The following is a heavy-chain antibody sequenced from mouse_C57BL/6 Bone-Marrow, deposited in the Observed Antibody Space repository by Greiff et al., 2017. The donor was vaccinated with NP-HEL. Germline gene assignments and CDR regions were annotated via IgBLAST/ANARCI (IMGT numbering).Heavy chain of an antibody. J-gene: IGHJ4*01. V-gene: IGHV1-19*01. CDR2: INPYNGGT. CDR1: GYTFTDYY. Sequence: VQLQQSGPVLVKPGASVKMSCKASGYTFTDYYMNWVKQSHGKSLEWIGVINPYNGGTSYNQKFKGKATLTVDKSSSTAYMELNSLTSEDSAVYYCARSYYSFYAMDYWGQGTSVTVSS. CDR3: ARSYYSFYAMDY. D-gene: IGHD2-12*01.